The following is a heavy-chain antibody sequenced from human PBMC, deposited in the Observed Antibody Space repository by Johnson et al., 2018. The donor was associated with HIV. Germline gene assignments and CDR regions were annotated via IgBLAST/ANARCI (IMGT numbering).Heavy chain of an antibody. CDR1: GFTFSSYA. V-gene: IGHV3-30-3*01. CDR3: ARTRQGAFDI. Sequence: QVQLVESGGGVVQPASSLRLSCAASGFTFSSYAMHWVRQAPGKGLEWVAVISYDGSNKYYADSVKGRFTFSRDNSKNTLYLQMNSLRAEDTAVYYCARTRQGAFDIWGQGTMVTVSS. J-gene: IGHJ3*02. CDR2: ISYDGSNK.